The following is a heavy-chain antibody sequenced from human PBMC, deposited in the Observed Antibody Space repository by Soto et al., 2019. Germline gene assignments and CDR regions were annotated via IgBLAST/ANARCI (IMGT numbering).Heavy chain of an antibody. CDR1: GYSFITHW. J-gene: IGHJ4*02. CDR2: INPADSDI. D-gene: IGHD3-22*01. Sequence: GESLKISCKGSGYSFITHWIAWVRQMPGGGLEWMGIINPADSDIRYSPSFQGQVTISVDKSINTAYLQWSSLKASDTATYYCTRTQSSGWYDYWGQGTLVTVSS. CDR3: TRTQSSGWYDY. V-gene: IGHV5-51*01.